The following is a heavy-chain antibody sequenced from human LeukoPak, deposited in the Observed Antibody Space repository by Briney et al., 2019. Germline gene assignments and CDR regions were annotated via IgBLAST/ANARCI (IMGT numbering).Heavy chain of an antibody. CDR3: ARDRDSSSWFVDY. J-gene: IGHJ4*02. V-gene: IGHV1-46*01. D-gene: IGHD6-13*01. CDR1: GYTFTSYY. Sequence: ASVKVSCKSSGYTFTSYYVHWVRQAPGQGLEWMGIINPSGGSTSYAQRFQGRVTLTRDTSTSTVYMELSSLRSEATAVYYCARDRDSSSWFVDYWDQGTLVTVSS. CDR2: INPSGGST.